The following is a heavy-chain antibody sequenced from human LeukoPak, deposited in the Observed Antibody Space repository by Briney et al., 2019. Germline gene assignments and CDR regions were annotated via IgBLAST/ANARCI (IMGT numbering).Heavy chain of an antibody. Sequence: SVKGRFTISRDNAKNSVYLQMNSLRAEDTAVYYCSRDTADDALDIWGQVTMVTVSS. CDR3: SRDTADDALDI. V-gene: IGHV3-21*01. J-gene: IGHJ3*02.